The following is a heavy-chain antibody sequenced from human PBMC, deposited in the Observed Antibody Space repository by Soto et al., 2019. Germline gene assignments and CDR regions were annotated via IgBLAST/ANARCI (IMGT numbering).Heavy chain of an antibody. J-gene: IGHJ5*02. V-gene: IGHV1-46*01. D-gene: IGHD1-20*01. CDR3: ARGTNWNDDDVIGFDP. CDR1: GYTFTSYY. Sequence: ASVKVSCKASGYTFTSYYMHWVRQAPGQGLEWMGIINPSGGSTSYAQKFQGRVTMTRDTSTSTAYMELSSLRSEDTAVYYCARGTNWNDDDVIGFDPWGQGTLVTVSS. CDR2: INPSGGST.